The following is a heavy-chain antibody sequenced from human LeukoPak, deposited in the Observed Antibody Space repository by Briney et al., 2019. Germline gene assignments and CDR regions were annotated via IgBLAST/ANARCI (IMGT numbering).Heavy chain of an antibody. CDR2: IGYDGRNK. J-gene: IGHJ4*02. V-gene: IGHV3-30*02. D-gene: IGHD3-22*01. Sequence: GGSLRLSCAASGFTFSSCGMHWVRQAPGKGLEWVAFIGYDGRNKYYAGSVKGRFTISRDNSKNTLYLQINSLRAEDTAVYYCAKNPPYYYDSSGSALDYWGQGILVTVSS. CDR1: GFTFSSCG. CDR3: AKNPPYYYDSSGSALDY.